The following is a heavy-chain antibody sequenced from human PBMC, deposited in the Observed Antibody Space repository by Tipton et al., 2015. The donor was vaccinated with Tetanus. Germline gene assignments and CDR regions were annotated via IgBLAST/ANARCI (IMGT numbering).Heavy chain of an antibody. CDR3: ARGSSVWSWYMQH. D-gene: IGHD2-2*01. CDR1: GGSITYFY. J-gene: IGHJ1*01. Sequence: TLSLTCTVSGGSITYFYWNWIRQAPGKGLEWIGNIYSTGTTSYNPSPRSRVTISGDTSKNQFSLKLSSVTPADTAVYYCARGSSVWSWYMQHWGQGTLVTVSS. CDR2: IYSTGTT. V-gene: IGHV4-59*01.